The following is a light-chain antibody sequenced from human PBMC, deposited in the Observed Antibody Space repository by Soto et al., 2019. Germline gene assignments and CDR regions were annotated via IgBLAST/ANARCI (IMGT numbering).Light chain of an antibody. CDR2: EVN. V-gene: IGLV2-8*01. CDR1: RSDIGAYKY. CDR3: SSYGGSNNFVV. Sequence: QSVLTQPPSASGSPGQSVTISCSGTRSDIGAYKYVSWYQHHSGKVPRLIIYEVNKRPSGVPDRFSGSKSGNTASLIVSGLQAEDEADYYCSSYGGSNNFVVFGGGTKLTVL. J-gene: IGLJ2*01.